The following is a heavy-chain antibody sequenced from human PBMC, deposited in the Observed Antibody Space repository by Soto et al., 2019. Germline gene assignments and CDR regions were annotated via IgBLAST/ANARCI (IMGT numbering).Heavy chain of an antibody. CDR3: ARGYYYGSGSREPNYYYYYGMDV. D-gene: IGHD3-10*01. Sequence: GASVKVSCKASGYTFTSYYMHWVRQAPGQGLEWMGIINPSGGSTSYAQKFQGRVTMTRDTSTSTVYMELSSLRSEDTAVYYCARGYYYGSGSREPNYYYYYGMDVWGQGTTVTVSS. CDR1: GYTFTSYY. CDR2: INPSGGST. J-gene: IGHJ6*02. V-gene: IGHV1-46*01.